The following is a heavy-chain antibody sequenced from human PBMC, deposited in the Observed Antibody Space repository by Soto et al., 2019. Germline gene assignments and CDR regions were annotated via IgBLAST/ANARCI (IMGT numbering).Heavy chain of an antibody. CDR1: GGSISSYY. J-gene: IGHJ3*02. V-gene: IGHV4-59*01. CDR2: IYYSGST. D-gene: IGHD3-10*01. Sequence: QVQLQESGPGLVKPSETLSLTCTVSGGSISSYYWSWIRQPPGKGLEWIGYIYYSGSTNYNPSLKSRVPISVATSKNQFSLKLSSVTAADTAVYYCARVWGGAFDIWGQGTMVTVSS. CDR3: ARVWGGAFDI.